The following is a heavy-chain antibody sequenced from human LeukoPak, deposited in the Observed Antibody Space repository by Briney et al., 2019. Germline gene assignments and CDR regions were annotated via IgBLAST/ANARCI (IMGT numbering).Heavy chain of an antibody. CDR3: ARGTKTTYTIFGVVKVSDYMDV. D-gene: IGHD3-3*01. CDR1: GGSISSGGYY. J-gene: IGHJ6*03. V-gene: IGHV4-30-2*01. CDR2: IYHSGST. Sequence: ASETLSLTCTVSGGSISSGGYYWSWIRQPPGKGLEWIGYIYHSGSTYYNPSLKSRVTISVDRSKNQFSLRLSSVTAADTAVYYCARGTKTTYTIFGVVKVSDYMDVWGKGTTVTVSS.